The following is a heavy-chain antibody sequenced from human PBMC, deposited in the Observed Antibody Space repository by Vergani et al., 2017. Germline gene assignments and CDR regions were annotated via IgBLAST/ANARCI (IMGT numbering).Heavy chain of an antibody. CDR3: AVNTIVREVSAETYYYYGMDV. CDR1: GYTFTSYG. CDR2: ISAYNGNT. Sequence: QVQLVQSGAEVKKPGASVKVSCKASGYTFTSYGISWVRQAPGQGLEWMGWISAYNGNTNYAQKLQGRVTMTTDTSTSTAYMELRSLRSDETAVYYCAVNTIVREVSAETYYYYGMDVWGQGTTVTVSS. V-gene: IGHV1-18*01. J-gene: IGHJ6*02. D-gene: IGHD3-10*01.